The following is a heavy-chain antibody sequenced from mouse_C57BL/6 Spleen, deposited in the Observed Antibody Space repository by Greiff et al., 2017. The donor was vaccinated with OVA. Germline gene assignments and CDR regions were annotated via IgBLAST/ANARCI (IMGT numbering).Heavy chain of an antibody. CDR3: ARNWDETYFDY. D-gene: IGHD4-1*01. CDR1: GYAFSSSW. J-gene: IGHJ2*01. V-gene: IGHV1-82*01. Sequence: QVQLQQSGPELVKPGASVKISCKASGYAFSSSWMNWVKQRPGKGLEWIGRIYPGDGDTNYNGKFKGKATLTADKSSSTAYMQLSSLTSEDSAVYFCARNWDETYFDYWGQGTTLTVSS. CDR2: IYPGDGDT.